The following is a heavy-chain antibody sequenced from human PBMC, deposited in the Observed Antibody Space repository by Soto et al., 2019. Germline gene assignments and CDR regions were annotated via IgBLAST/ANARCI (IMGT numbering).Heavy chain of an antibody. CDR2: IKQDGSEK. CDR3: ARSTSTFDL. Sequence: GGSLRLSCAASGFTFSNYWMNWVRQAPGKGLEWVANIKQDGSEKYYVDSVKGRFTISRDNAKNSLYLQMDSLRAEDTALYYCARSTSTFDLWGQGTVVTVSS. J-gene: IGHJ3*01. D-gene: IGHD1-26*01. CDR1: GFTFSNYW. V-gene: IGHV3-7*01.